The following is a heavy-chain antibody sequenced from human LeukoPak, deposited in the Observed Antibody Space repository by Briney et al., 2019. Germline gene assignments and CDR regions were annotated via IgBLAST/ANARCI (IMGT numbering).Heavy chain of an antibody. CDR1: GGSIRSYY. CDR2: IYTSGST. CDR3: ARNSAVATSRSWFDP. Sequence: SETLSLTCTVSGGSIRSYYWNWIRQPAGKGLEYIGRIYTSGSTTYNPSLESRVTISVDTSKNQFSLKLTAVTAADTAVYYCARNSAVATSRSWFDPWGQGTLVTVSS. V-gene: IGHV4-4*07. J-gene: IGHJ5*02. D-gene: IGHD6-19*01.